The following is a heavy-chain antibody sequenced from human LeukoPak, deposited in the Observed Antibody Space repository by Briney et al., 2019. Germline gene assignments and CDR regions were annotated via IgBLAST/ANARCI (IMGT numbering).Heavy chain of an antibody. CDR3: ARSRGWELLNWFDP. D-gene: IGHD1-26*01. CDR1: GGSFSGYY. Sequence: SETLSLTCAVYGGSFSGYYWSWIRQPPGKGLEWIGEINHSGSTNYNPSLNSRVTISVDTSKNQFSLKLSSVTAADTAVYYCARSRGWELLNWFDPWGQGTLVTVSS. V-gene: IGHV4-34*01. J-gene: IGHJ5*02. CDR2: INHSGST.